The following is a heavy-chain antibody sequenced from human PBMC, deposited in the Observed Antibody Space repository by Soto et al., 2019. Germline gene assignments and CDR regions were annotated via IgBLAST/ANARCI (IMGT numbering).Heavy chain of an antibody. Sequence: GESLKISCQASGYSFTTYWIAWVRQTPGRGLEWMGIIYPGDSEIKYSPSFDGQVTFSVDKSTSTAYLQWIGLKASDTAMYFCARPAAAGRDYWGRGTLVTVSS. CDR2: IYPGDSEI. CDR3: ARPAAAGRDY. V-gene: IGHV5-51*01. CDR1: GYSFTTYW. D-gene: IGHD6-13*01. J-gene: IGHJ1*01.